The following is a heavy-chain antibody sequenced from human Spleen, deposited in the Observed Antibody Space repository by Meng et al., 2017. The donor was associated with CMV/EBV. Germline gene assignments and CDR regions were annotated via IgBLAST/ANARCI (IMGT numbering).Heavy chain of an antibody. V-gene: IGHV4-28*01. D-gene: IGHD3-22*01. Sequence: VQLLESGPGLVKLSDTLSLPCAVSGYSIHSTNWWGWIRQPPGKGLEWIGYIYYSGSTSYNPSLKSRVTMSVDTSKNQFSLNLNSVTAVDTAVYYCARNVPGTSAYYDWGQGTLVTVSS. CDR3: ARNVPGTSAYYD. CDR1: GYSIHSTNW. J-gene: IGHJ4*02. CDR2: IYYSGST.